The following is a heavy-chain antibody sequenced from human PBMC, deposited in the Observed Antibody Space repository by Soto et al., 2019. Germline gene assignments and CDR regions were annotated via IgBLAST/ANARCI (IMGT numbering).Heavy chain of an antibody. J-gene: IGHJ3*01. V-gene: IGHV3-15*01. CDR1: GFTFSNLW. CDR2: IKSNVNGGTT. D-gene: IGHD3-16*02. Sequence: EVQLVESGGGLIKPGGSLRLSCVASGFTFSNLWMTWVRQAPGKGLEWVGRIKSNVNGGTTDYAAPVKGRFTISRDDSKDTLYLEINSLKTEDTAVYYCTTDRLFTYGGVIVTWGQGTVVTVSS. CDR3: TTDRLFTYGGVIVT.